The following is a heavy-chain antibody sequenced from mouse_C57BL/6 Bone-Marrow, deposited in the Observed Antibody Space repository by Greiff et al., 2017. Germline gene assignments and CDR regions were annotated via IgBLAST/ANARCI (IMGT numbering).Heavy chain of an antibody. V-gene: IGHV5-9-1*02. CDR2: ISSGGDYI. CDR1: GFTFSSYA. CDR3: TREDSNYGFFAY. D-gene: IGHD2-5*01. J-gene: IGHJ3*01. Sequence: EVKLVESGEGLVKPGGSLKLSCAASGFTFSSYAMSWVRQTPEKRLEWVAYISSGGDYIYYADTVKGRFTISRDNARNTLYLQMSSLKSEDTAMYYCTREDSNYGFFAYWGQATLVTVSA.